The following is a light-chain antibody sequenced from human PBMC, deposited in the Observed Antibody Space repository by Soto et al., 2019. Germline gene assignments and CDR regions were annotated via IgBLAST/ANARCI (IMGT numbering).Light chain of an antibody. V-gene: IGLV2-23*01. CDR3: CSYAGSSTYVV. CDR1: SXDVGSYNL. CDR2: EGS. Sequence: QSALTQPASVSGSPGQSGTISCTGTSXDVGSYNLVPWYQQHPSKAPKLMIYEGSKRPSGVSNRFSGSKSGNTASLKISGLQVEDEADYYCCSYAGSSTYVVFGGGTKVTV. J-gene: IGLJ2*01.